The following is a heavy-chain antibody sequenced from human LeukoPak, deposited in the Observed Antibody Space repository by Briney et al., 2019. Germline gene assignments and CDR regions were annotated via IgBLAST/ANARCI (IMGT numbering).Heavy chain of an antibody. J-gene: IGHJ4*02. D-gene: IGHD3-10*01. Sequence: SETLSLTCTVSGGSISSSSYYWGWIRQPPGKGLEWIGSIYYSGSTYYNPSLKSRVTISVDTSKNQFSLKLRSVTAADTARYYCASHRRGHGSEYWGQGTLVTVSS. V-gene: IGHV4-39*07. CDR1: GGSISSSSYY. CDR3: ASHRRGHGSEY. CDR2: IYYSGST.